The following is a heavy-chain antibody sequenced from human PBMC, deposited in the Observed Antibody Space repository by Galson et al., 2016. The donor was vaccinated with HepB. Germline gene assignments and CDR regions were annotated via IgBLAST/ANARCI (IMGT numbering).Heavy chain of an antibody. CDR2: LYSGGTT. J-gene: IGHJ5*02. D-gene: IGHD5-24*01. CDR3: ASAPTITTIWGS. V-gene: IGHV3-53*01. Sequence: SLRLSCAASGITVTTNYISWVRQAPGKGLEWVAILYSGGTTVYADSVRGRFTISRDDSKNTVHLQMNSLRVEDKAMYFCASAPTITTIWGSWGQGTLVTVSS. CDR1: GITVTTNY.